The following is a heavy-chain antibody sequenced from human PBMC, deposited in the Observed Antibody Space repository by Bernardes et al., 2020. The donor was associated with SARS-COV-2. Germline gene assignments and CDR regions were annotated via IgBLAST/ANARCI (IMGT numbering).Heavy chain of an antibody. CDR1: GGSFTGYY. CDR3: ARGRTPMIRGSWFGP. V-gene: IGHV4-34*01. D-gene: IGHD3-10*01. J-gene: IGHJ5*02. CDR2: INHSGST. Sequence: SETLSLTCAVYGGSFTGYYWSWIRQPPGKGLEWIGEINHSGSTNYNPSLKSRLTISVETSKRQTSLKLTSVTTTDAAVYYCARGRTPMIRGSWFGPWGQGTLVTVSS.